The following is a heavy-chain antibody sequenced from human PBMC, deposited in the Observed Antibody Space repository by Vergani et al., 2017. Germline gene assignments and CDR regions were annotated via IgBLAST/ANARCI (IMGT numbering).Heavy chain of an antibody. D-gene: IGHD2-21*01. CDR2: LHHNGAT. V-gene: IGHV4-38-2*02. CDR3: ARSQGDYWYFDL. J-gene: IGHJ2*01. CDR1: NFFISSNAYY. Sequence: QVQLQESGPGIVKPSQTLSLTCTVSNFFISSNAYYWGWIRQAPGRGLEWIGSLHHNGATSHNPSLRSRVTMSVETSKNQFSLSLNSVTAADTAIYYCARSQGDYWYFDLWGPGSLVTVSS.